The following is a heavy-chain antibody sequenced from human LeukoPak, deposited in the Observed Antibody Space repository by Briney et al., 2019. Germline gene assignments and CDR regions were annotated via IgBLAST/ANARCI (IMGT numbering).Heavy chain of an antibody. J-gene: IGHJ4*02. D-gene: IGHD3-10*01. Sequence: SETLSLTCTVSGGSISSSSYYWGWIRQPPGKGLEWIGSIYYSGSTYYNPSLKSRVTISVDTSKNQFSLKLSSVTAADTAVYYCARDLLNVPDYYGSGSKLDYWGQGTLVTVSS. V-gene: IGHV4-39*02. CDR2: IYYSGST. CDR1: GGSISSSSYY. CDR3: ARDLLNVPDYYGSGSKLDY.